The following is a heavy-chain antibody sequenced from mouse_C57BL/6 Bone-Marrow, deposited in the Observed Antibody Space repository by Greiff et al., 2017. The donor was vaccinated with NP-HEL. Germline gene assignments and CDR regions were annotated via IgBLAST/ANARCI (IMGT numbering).Heavy chain of an antibody. J-gene: IGHJ2*01. D-gene: IGHD1-1*01. CDR2: IDPSDSCT. Sequence: QVQLQQPGAELVMPGASVKLSCKASGYTFTSYWMHWVKQRPGQGLEWIGEIDPSDSCTSYNQKFKGKSTLTVDKSSSTAYMQLSSLTSEDSAVYDCARNNTVVDDYFDYWGQGTTLTVSA. CDR1: GYTFTSYW. CDR3: ARNNTVVDDYFDY. V-gene: IGHV1-69*01.